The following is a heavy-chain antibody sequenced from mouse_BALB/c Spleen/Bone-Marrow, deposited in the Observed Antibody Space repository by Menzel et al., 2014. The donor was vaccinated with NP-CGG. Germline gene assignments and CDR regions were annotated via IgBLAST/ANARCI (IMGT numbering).Heavy chain of an antibody. V-gene: IGHV1S81*02. Sequence: QVHVKQSGAELVKPGASVKLSCKASGYTFTNYWMHWVKQRPGQGLEWIGEINPSNGRTNYNEKFKSKATLTVDKSSSTAYMQLSSLTSEDSAVYYCARGFDYWGQGTTLSLSS. CDR1: GYTFTNYW. J-gene: IGHJ2*01. CDR3: ARGFDY. CDR2: INPSNGRT.